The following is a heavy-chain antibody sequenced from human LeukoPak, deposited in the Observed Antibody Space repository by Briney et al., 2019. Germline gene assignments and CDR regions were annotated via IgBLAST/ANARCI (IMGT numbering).Heavy chain of an antibody. CDR2: IYYSGST. J-gene: IGHJ4*02. D-gene: IGHD3-10*01. Sequence: SETLSLTCTVSGGSVSSGSYYWSWIRQPPGKGLEWIGYIYYSGSTNYNPSLKSRVTISVDTSKNQFSLKLSSVTAADTAVYYCARGRASYYYGSGSYLGYWGQGTLVTVSS. CDR1: GGSVSSGSYY. V-gene: IGHV4-61*01. CDR3: ARGRASYYYGSGSYLGY.